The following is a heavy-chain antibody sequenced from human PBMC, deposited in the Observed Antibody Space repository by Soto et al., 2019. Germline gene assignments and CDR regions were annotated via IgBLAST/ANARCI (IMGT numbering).Heavy chain of an antibody. CDR2: ISAYNGNT. V-gene: IGHV1-18*01. J-gene: IGHJ6*02. D-gene: IGHD3-22*01. CDR1: GYTFTRYG. CDR3: ARGGRHDSSGYYLPFSGMDV. Sequence: QVQLVQSGAEVKKPGASVKVSCKASGYTFTRYGISWVRQAPGQGLEWMGWISAYNGNTNYAQKLQGRVTMTTDTSTSTAYMELRSLRSDDTAVYYCARGGRHDSSGYYLPFSGMDVWGQGTTVTVSS.